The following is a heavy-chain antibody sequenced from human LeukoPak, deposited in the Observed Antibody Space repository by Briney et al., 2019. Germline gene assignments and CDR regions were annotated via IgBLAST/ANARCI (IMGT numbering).Heavy chain of an antibody. Sequence: PSETLSLTCTVSGGSISSSSYYWGWIRQPPGKGLEWIGSIYYSGSTNYNPSLKSRVTISVDTSKNQFSLKLSSVTAADTAVYYCARGRRGYSGHIPYYYGMDVWGQRTTVTVSS. V-gene: IGHV4-39*07. J-gene: IGHJ6*02. D-gene: IGHD5-12*01. CDR2: IYYSGST. CDR1: GGSISSSSYY. CDR3: ARGRRGYSGHIPYYYGMDV.